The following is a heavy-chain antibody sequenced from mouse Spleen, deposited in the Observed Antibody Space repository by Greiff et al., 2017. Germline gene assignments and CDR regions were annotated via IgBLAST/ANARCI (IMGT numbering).Heavy chain of an antibody. J-gene: IGHJ2*01. CDR1: GFTFSSYG. CDR2: INSNGGST. Sequence: DVMLVESGGGLVQPGGSLKLSCAASGFTFSSYGMSWVRQTPDKRLELVATINSNGGSTYYPDSVKGRFTISRDNAKNTLYLQMSSLKSEDTAMYYCAKELTGTNYFDYWGQGTTLTVSS. D-gene: IGHD4-1*01. V-gene: IGHV5-6-3*01. CDR3: AKELTGTNYFDY.